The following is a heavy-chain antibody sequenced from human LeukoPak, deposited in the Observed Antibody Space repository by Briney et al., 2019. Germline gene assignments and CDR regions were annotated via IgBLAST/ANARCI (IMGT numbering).Heavy chain of an antibody. D-gene: IGHD3-16*01. V-gene: IGHV4-59*08. Sequence: SETLSLTCTVSGGSISSYYWSWVRQPPGKGLEWGGDIYYNWSTNYNPPLKSQVTISVDTSKNQLSLKLSSVTAADTAVYYCAGQLRGALDYWGQGTLVTVSS. J-gene: IGHJ4*02. CDR1: GGSISSYY. CDR2: IYYNWST. CDR3: AGQLRGALDY.